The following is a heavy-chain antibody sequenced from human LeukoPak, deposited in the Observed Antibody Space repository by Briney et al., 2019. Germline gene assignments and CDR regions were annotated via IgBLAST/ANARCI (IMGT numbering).Heavy chain of an antibody. D-gene: IGHD6-19*01. Sequence: GGSLRLSCAASGFTLSSYGMHWVRQAPGKGLEWVAVISYDGSNKYYADSVKGRFTISRDNSKNTLYLQMNSLRAEDTAVYYCAKDRRQWLASGAFDIWGQGTMVTVSS. V-gene: IGHV3-30*18. CDR3: AKDRRQWLASGAFDI. CDR1: GFTLSSYG. CDR2: ISYDGSNK. J-gene: IGHJ3*02.